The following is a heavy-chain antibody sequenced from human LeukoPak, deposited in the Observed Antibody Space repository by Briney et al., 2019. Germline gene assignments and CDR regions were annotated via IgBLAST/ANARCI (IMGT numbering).Heavy chain of an antibody. V-gene: IGHV5-51*01. D-gene: IGHD4-17*01. Sequence: GESLKISCKGSGYSFTNYWIGWVRQMPGKGLEWMGIIYPGDSDTRYSPAFQGQVTISVDKSNGTAYLQWSSLKAADTAMYYCARLTTVTPFDYWGQGTLVTVSS. CDR1: GYSFTNYW. J-gene: IGHJ4*02. CDR3: ARLTTVTPFDY. CDR2: IYPGDSDT.